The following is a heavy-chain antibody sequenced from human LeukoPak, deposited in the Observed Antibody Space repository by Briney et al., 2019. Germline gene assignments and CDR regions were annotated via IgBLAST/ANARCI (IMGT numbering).Heavy chain of an antibody. CDR1: GGSFSGYY. CDR2: INHSGST. D-gene: IGHD6-19*01. J-gene: IGHJ2*01. V-gene: IGHV4-34*01. Sequence: SETLSLTCAVYGGSFSGYYWSWIRQPPGKGLEWIGEINHSGSTNYNPSLKSRVTISVDTSKNQFSLKLSSVTAADTAVYYCARGHSSGWFYWYFDLWGRGTLVTVSS. CDR3: ARGHSSGWFYWYFDL.